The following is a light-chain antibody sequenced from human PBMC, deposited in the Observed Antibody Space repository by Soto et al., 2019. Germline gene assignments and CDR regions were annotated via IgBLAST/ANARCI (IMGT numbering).Light chain of an antibody. J-gene: IGKJ3*01. CDR1: QSISTN. Sequence: EIVMTQSPATRSVSPGERASLSCRASQSISTNLAWYQQKPGQAPRLLIYGASTRATGIPARFSGSGSGTEFTLTISSPQSEDFAVYYCQQYDKWPLTFGPGTKVDIK. CDR2: GAS. V-gene: IGKV3-15*01. CDR3: QQYDKWPLT.